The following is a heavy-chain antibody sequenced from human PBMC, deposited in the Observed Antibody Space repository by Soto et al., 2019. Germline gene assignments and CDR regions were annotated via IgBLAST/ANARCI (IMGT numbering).Heavy chain of an antibody. CDR1: GYTFTSYH. CDR2: ISAYNGNT. V-gene: IGHV1-18*01. CDR3: ARDSPPPRE. J-gene: IGHJ4*02. Sequence: QVQLVQTGAEVKKPGASVKVSCKASGYTFTSYHITWVRQAPGQGLEWMGWISAYNGNTNYAQKLQGRVTMTTDKSASTAYMELRSRRCDDTAVYYCARDSPPPREWGQGTLVTVSS. D-gene: IGHD1-26*01.